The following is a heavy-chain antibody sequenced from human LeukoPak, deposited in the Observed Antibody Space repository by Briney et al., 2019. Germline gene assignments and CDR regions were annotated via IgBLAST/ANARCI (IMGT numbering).Heavy chain of an antibody. CDR2: ISSSSSYI. CDR1: GFTFSSYS. Sequence: GGSLRLSCAASGFTFSSYSMNWVRQAPGGGLEWVSSISSSSSYIYYADSVKGRFTISRDNAKNSLYLQMNSLRAEDTAVYYCARPNDYGGNKGDYWGQGTLVTVSS. J-gene: IGHJ4*02. V-gene: IGHV3-21*01. CDR3: ARPNDYGGNKGDY. D-gene: IGHD4-23*01.